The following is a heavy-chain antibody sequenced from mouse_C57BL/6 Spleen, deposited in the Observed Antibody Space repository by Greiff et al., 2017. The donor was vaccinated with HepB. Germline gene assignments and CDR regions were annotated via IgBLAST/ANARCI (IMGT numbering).Heavy chain of an antibody. CDR1: GFTFSDYG. D-gene: IGHD2-1*01. J-gene: IGHJ2*01. CDR2: ISSGSSTI. Sequence: EVKLVESGGGLVKPGGSLKLSCAASGFTFSDYGMHWVRQAPEKGLEWVAYISSGSSTIYYADTVKGRFTISRDNAKNTLFLQMTSLRSEDTSMYHCARLYGNSFDYWGQGTTLTVSS. CDR3: ARLYGNSFDY. V-gene: IGHV5-17*01.